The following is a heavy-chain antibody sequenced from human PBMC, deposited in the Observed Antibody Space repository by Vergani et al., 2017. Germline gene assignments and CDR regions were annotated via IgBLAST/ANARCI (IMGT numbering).Heavy chain of an antibody. V-gene: IGHV4-34*01. J-gene: IGHJ4*02. Sequence: QVQLQQWGAGLLKPSETLSLTCAVYGGSFSGYYWSWIRQPPGKGLEWIGEINHSGSTNYNPSLKSRVTISVDTSKNQFSLKLSSVTAADTAVYYCARWGRSQTCDYWGQGTLVTVSS. CDR2: INHSGST. CDR3: ARWGRSQTCDY. CDR1: GGSFSGYY. D-gene: IGHD3-16*01.